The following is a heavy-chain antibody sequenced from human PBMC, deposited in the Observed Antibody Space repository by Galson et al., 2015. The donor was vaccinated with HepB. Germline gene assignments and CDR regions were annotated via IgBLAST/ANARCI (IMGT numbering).Heavy chain of an antibody. CDR3: ARVKRGEWYSYYYYGMDV. J-gene: IGHJ6*02. D-gene: IGHD3-10*01. CDR2: IKEVGSEK. V-gene: IGHV3-7*05. Sequence: SLRLSCAASGFISSMYWMNWVRQAPGKGLEWVANIKEVGSEKTYVDSVKGRFTISRGNAKNSLYLKMNSLRAEDTAVYYCARVKRGEWYSYYYYGMDVWGQGTTVTVSS. CDR1: GFISSMYW.